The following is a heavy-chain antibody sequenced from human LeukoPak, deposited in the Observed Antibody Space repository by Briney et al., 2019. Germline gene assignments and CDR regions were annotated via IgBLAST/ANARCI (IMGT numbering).Heavy chain of an antibody. J-gene: IGHJ6*02. CDR2: ITPDGSRT. Sequence: PGGSLRLSCAASGLAFSSAWMHWVRQVPGKGLMWVSLITPDGSRTFYADSVKGRFTISRDNSKNTLYLQMNSLRAEDTAVYYCARPAGTYDYSYGMDVWGQGTTVTVSS. D-gene: IGHD6-19*01. CDR3: ARPAGTYDYSYGMDV. V-gene: IGHV3-74*01. CDR1: GLAFSSAW.